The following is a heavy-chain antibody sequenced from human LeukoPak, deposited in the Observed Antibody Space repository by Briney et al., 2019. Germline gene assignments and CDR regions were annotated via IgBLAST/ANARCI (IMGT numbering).Heavy chain of an antibody. J-gene: IGHJ4*02. D-gene: IGHD6-13*01. V-gene: IGHV3-7*01. CDR2: IKQDGSEK. Sequence: GGSLRLSCAASGFTFSSYWMSWVRQAPGKGLEWVANIKQDGSEKYYVDSVKGRFTISRDNAKNSLYLQMNSLRAEDTAAYYCARVQPGIAAAGTDYWGQGTLVTVSS. CDR1: GFTFSSYW. CDR3: ARVQPGIAAAGTDY.